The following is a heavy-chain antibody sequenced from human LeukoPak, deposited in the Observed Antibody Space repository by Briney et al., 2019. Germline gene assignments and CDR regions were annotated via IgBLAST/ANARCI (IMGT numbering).Heavy chain of an antibody. CDR2: IYSGGTT. J-gene: IGHJ6*02. D-gene: IGHD5-18*01. V-gene: IGHV3-53*01. CDR1: GFTVSTNY. CDR3: ARGGYAHYYGMDV. Sequence: GGSLRLSCAASGFTVSTNYMSWVRQAPGKGLEWVSVIYSGGTTNYADSAKGRFTISRDNSKNTVYLQMNSPRAEDTAVYYCARGGYAHYYGMDVWGQGTTVTVSS.